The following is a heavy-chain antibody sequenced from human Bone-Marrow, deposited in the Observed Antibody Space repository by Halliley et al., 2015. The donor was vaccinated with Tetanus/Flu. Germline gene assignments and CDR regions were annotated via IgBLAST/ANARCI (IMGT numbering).Heavy chain of an antibody. CDR3: ARDTWGGTGTYNPLDY. Sequence: MFYADSVRGRYSIYRDNAKDSLYLEMTSLRPEDTGVFYCARDTWGGTGTYNPLDYWGQGTLVTVSA. CDR2: M. J-gene: IGHJ4*02. V-gene: IGHV3-21*06. D-gene: IGHD2-8*02.